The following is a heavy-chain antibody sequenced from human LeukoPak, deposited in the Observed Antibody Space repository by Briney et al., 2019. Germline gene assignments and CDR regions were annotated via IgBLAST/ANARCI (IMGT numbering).Heavy chain of an antibody. CDR1: GGSISSYY. J-gene: IGHJ6*03. V-gene: IGHV4-59*01. Sequence: SETLSLTCTVSGGSISSYYWSWIRQPPGKGLEWIGYIYYSGSTNYNPSLKSRVTISVDMSKNQFSLKLSSVTAADTAVYYCARTTEGGYTYDYFYYYYMDVWGKGTTVTISS. D-gene: IGHD5-18*01. CDR2: IYYSGST. CDR3: ARTTEGGYTYDYFYYYYMDV.